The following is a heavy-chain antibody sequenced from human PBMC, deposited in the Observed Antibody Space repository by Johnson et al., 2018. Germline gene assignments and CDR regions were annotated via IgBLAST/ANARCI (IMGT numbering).Heavy chain of an antibody. V-gene: IGHV3-13*01. CDR3: TRGDLSYSGMDV. J-gene: IGHJ6*02. CDR1: GFSFSKYD. CDR2: IGSAGDT. Sequence: VESGGSLRLSCSAXGFSFSKYDMHWVRQRTGKGLEWVSAIGSAGDTYYPNSVKGRFTISREKAKNSLFLQMNSLTAGDTAVYYCTRGDLSYSGMDVWGQGTTVTVSS. D-gene: IGHD2-21*01.